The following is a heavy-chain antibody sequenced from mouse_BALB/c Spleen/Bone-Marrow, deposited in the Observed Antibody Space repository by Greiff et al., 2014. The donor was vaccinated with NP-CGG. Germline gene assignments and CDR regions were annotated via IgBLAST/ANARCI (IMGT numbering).Heavy chain of an antibody. CDR2: IYPGDGDT. CDR1: GYAFSSSW. V-gene: IGHV1-82*01. J-gene: IGHJ4*01. CDR3: ANYYGSSQGAMDY. D-gene: IGHD1-1*01. Sequence: VKLMESGPGLVKPGASVKISCKASGYAFSSSWMNWVKQRPGQGLEWIGRIYPGDGDTNYNGNFKGKATLTADKSSSTAYMQLSSLTSVDAAVYFCANYYGSSQGAMDYWGQGTSVTVSS.